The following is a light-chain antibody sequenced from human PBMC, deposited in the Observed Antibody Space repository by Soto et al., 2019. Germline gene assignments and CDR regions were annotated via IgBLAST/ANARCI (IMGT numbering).Light chain of an antibody. Sequence: DIQMTQSPSSLSASVGDRVTITCRASQGNSNYLAWYQQKPGKVPKLLIYAASTLQSGVPSRFSGSGSGTDFTLTISSLQPEDVATYYCQKYKSAPRTFGQGTKVEI. CDR3: QKYKSAPRT. CDR2: AAS. J-gene: IGKJ1*01. CDR1: QGNSNY. V-gene: IGKV1-27*01.